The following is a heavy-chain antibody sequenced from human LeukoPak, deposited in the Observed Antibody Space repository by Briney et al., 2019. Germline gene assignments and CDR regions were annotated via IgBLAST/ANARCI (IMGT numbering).Heavy chain of an antibody. J-gene: IGHJ4*02. D-gene: IGHD3-10*01. V-gene: IGHV3-23*01. CDR3: AGIVSYGSGKMTYFDY. Sequence: PGGSLRLSCAASGFTFSSYAMSWVRQAPGKGLEWVSAISGSGGSTYYADSVKGRFTISRDNSKNTLYLQMNSLRAEDTAVYYCAGIVSYGSGKMTYFDYWGQGTLVTVSS. CDR2: ISGSGGST. CDR1: GFTFSSYA.